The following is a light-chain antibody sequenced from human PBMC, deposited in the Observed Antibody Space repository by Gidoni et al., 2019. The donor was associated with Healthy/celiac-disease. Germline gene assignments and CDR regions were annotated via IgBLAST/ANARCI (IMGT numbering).Light chain of an antibody. V-gene: IGLV3-25*03. Sequence: SYELTQPPSVSVSPGQTARITCSGDALPKQYAYWYQQKPGQAPVLVIYKDSERPSGIPERFSGSSSGTTVTLTISGVQAEDEADYYCQSADSSGTPHHGVFGGGTKLTVL. CDR3: QSADSSGTPHHGV. CDR2: KDS. J-gene: IGLJ3*02. CDR1: ALPKQY.